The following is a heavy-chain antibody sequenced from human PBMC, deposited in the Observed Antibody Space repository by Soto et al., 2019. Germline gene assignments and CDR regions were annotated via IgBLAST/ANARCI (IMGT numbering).Heavy chain of an antibody. CDR3: ARDGYTNFDY. V-gene: IGHV4-61*01. CDR1: VGSLSSGSYY. D-gene: IGHD5-12*01. J-gene: IGHJ4*02. Sequence: PSETLSLTCTVSVGSLSSGSYYWSWIRQPPGKGLEWIGYIYSSGSTNYTPSLTSRVTISLDTSKNQFSLKLSSLTASDTAMYYCARDGYTNFDYWGQGTLVT. CDR2: IYSSGST.